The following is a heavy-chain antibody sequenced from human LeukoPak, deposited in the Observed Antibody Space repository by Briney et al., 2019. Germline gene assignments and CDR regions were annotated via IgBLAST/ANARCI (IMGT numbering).Heavy chain of an antibody. CDR1: GGSVSRYY. D-gene: IGHD2/OR15-2a*01. Sequence: TSETLSLTCTVSGGSVSRYYWSWIRQPAGKGLEWIGRIYNTGSTNYNPSLKSRVTMSVDTSRNQISLRLTSVTAADTAVYYCAADKRGDHNIAWFDPWGQGTLVTVSS. CDR3: AADKRGDHNIAWFDP. J-gene: IGHJ5*02. V-gene: IGHV4-4*07. CDR2: IYNTGST.